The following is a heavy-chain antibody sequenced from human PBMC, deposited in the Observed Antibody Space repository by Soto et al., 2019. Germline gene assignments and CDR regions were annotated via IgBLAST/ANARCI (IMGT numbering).Heavy chain of an antibody. J-gene: IGHJ4*02. CDR3: ARGGLLLRAGPGDY. CDR1: GFTFSSYS. CDR2: ISSSSSYI. D-gene: IGHD2-15*01. V-gene: IGHV3-21*01. Sequence: GGSLRLSCAASGFTFSSYSMNWVRQAPGKGLEWVSSISSSSSYIYYADSVKGRFTISRDNAKNSLYLQMNSLRAEDTAVYYCARGGLLLRAGPGDYWGQGTLVTVSS.